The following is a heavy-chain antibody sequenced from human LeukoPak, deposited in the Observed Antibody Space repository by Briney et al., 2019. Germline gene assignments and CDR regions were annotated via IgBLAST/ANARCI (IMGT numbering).Heavy chain of an antibody. D-gene: IGHD6-19*01. CDR3: AKDWGFGGYSSGWLEGHLDY. V-gene: IGHV3-9*01. J-gene: IGHJ4*02. CDR2: ISWNSGSI. CDR1: GFTFDDYA. Sequence: PGRSLRLSCAASGFTFDDYAMHWVRQAPGKGLEWVSGISWNSGSIGYADSVKGRFTISRDNAKNSLYLQMNSLRAEDTALYYCAKDWGFGGYSSGWLEGHLDYWGQGTLVTVSS.